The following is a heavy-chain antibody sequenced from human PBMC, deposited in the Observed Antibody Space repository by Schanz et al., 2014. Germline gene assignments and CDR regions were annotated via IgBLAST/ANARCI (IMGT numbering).Heavy chain of an antibody. CDR3: ARDRDQWDGNFCDF. V-gene: IGHV1-18*01. J-gene: IGHJ4*02. CDR1: GYTFTSSG. D-gene: IGHD1-26*01. Sequence: QVQLVQSGAEVKKPGASVKVSCKASGYTFTSSGFSWVRQALGQGLEWMGWINGYNAHTNYAQKFQGRVTMTTDTSTSTVYMELRSLRSDDTAVYYCARDRDQWDGNFCDFWGQGTLVTVSS. CDR2: INGYNAHT.